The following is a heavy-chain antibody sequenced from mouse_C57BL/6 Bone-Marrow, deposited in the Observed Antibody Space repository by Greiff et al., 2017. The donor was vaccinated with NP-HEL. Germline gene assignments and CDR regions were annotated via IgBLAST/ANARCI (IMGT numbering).Heavy chain of an antibody. V-gene: IGHV1-55*01. CDR3: ARYPDYYGSSLYAMDY. J-gene: IGHJ4*01. D-gene: IGHD1-1*01. Sequence: VQLQQPGAELVKPGASVKMSCKASGYNFTSYWITWVKQRPGQGLEWIGDIYPGSGSTNYNEKFKSKATLTVDTSSSTAYMQLSSLTSEDSAVYYCARYPDYYGSSLYAMDYWGQGTSVTVSS. CDR1: GYNFTSYW. CDR2: IYPGSGST.